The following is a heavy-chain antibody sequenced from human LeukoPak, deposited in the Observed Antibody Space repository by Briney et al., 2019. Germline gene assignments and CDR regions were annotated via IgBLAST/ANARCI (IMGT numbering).Heavy chain of an antibody. J-gene: IGHJ6*03. D-gene: IGHD2-2*01. CDR1: GFTFSSYA. CDR3: ARAIVVVPAAIDYYYYMDV. Sequence: GGSLRLSCAASGFTFSSYAMHWVRQAPGKGLEYVSGISTNGGSTYADSVKGRFTISRDNSKNTLFLQMGSLRAEDTAVYYCARAIVVVPAAIDYYYYMDVWGKGTTVTVSS. V-gene: IGHV3-64*02. CDR2: ISTNGGST.